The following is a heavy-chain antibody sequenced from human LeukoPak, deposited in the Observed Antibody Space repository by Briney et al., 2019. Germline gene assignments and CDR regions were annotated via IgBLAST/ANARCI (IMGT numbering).Heavy chain of an antibody. V-gene: IGHV4-39*01. Sequence: SETLSLTCTVSGGSISSGGYFWGWIRQPPGKGLEWIASIFYNGRTHYSPSLKSRVTISIDTSKNQFSLKLSSVTAADTAVYYCARHGYYYYGMDVWGQGTTVTVSS. J-gene: IGHJ6*02. CDR3: ARHGYYYYGMDV. CDR1: GGSISSGGYF. CDR2: IFYNGRT.